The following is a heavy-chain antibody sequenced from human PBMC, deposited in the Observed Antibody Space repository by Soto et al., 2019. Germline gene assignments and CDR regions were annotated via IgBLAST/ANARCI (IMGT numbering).Heavy chain of an antibody. CDR1: GYTFTSYY. Sequence: ASVKVSCKASGYTFTSYYMHWVRQAPGQGLEWMGIINHSGGSTSYAQKFQGRVTMTRDTSTSTVYMELSSLKASDTAMYYCARPTNRGKYYYGMDVWGQGTTVTVSS. J-gene: IGHJ6*02. D-gene: IGHD2-8*01. CDR2: INHSGGST. V-gene: IGHV1-46*01. CDR3: ARPTNRGKYYYGMDV.